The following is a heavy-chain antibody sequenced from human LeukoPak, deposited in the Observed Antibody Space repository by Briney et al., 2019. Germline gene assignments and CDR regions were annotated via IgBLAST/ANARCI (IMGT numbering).Heavy chain of an antibody. Sequence: SVKVSCKASGGTFSSYAISWVRQAPGQGLEWMGGIIPIFGTANYAQKLQGRVTMTTDTSTSTAYMELRSLRSDDTAVYYCARDRVGMPPRFDPWGQGTLVTVSS. CDR2: IIPIFGTA. V-gene: IGHV1-69*05. J-gene: IGHJ5*02. CDR1: GGTFSSYA. D-gene: IGHD2-21*01. CDR3: ARDRVGMPPRFDP.